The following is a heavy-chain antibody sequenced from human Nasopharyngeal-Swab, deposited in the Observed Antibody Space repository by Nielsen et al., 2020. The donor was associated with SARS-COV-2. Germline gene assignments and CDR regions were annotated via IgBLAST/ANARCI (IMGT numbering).Heavy chain of an antibody. J-gene: IGHJ6*03. D-gene: IGHD6-25*01. CDR3: AKDNRGYSKHMDV. CDR1: GFTFDGYA. CDR2: ITWNSGSI. Sequence: GGSLRLSCAASGFTFDGYALHWVRQAPGKGLEWVSVITWNSGSIDYADSVKGRFTISRDNAKNYLYLQMNSLNTEDTALYYCAKDNRGYSKHMDVWGKGTTVTVSS. V-gene: IGHV3-9*01.